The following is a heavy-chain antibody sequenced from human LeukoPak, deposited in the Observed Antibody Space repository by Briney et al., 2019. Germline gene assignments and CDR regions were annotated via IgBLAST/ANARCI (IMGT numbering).Heavy chain of an antibody. V-gene: IGHV3-23*01. J-gene: IGHJ4*02. Sequence: PGGSLRLSCAASGFTFNSYAMSWVRQAPGKGLEWVSGFSGSGGSTYYADSVKGRFTISRDNSKNTLYLQMNSLRAEDTAVYYCAKQYSSSSEDYWGQGTLVTVSS. CDR2: FSGSGGST. CDR1: GFTFNSYA. CDR3: AKQYSSSSEDY. D-gene: IGHD6-6*01.